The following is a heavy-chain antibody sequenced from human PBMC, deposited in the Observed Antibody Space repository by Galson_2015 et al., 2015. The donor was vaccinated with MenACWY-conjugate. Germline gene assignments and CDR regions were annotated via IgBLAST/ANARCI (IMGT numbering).Heavy chain of an antibody. CDR1: GFPFSDSP. CDR3: TSPQYYYDNSGRDS. CDR2: IATKAGKYAA. J-gene: IGHJ4*02. V-gene: IGHV3-73*01. Sequence: LRLSCATSGFPFSDSPMFWIRQPPGKGLEWVGRIATKAGKYAAAYAASVEGRFSISRDDSRNTVYLQMTNLRHEDTAVYYCTSPQYYYDNSGRDSWGLGTLVTVSS. D-gene: IGHD3-22*01.